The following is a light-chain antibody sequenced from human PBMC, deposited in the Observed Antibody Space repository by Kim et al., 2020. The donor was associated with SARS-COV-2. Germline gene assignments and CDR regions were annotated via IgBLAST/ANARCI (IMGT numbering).Light chain of an antibody. CDR2: SDS. Sequence: IQLTQSPSALSASVGDRVTITCRASQGIINCLAWYQQKPGIAPKVLSYSDSTLQSGVPSRFSGSGSGTDFTLTISSLQPDDFATYYCKQFIDYPPTFCEGTKVEIK. V-gene: IGKV1-5*01. CDR3: KQFIDYPPT. CDR1: QGIINC. J-gene: IGKJ4*01.